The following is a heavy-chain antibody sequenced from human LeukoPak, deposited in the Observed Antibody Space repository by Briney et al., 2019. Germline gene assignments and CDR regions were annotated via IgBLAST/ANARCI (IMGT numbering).Heavy chain of an antibody. CDR2: IYSRGDT. CDR1: EFIVSINY. V-gene: IGHV3-66*01. Sequence: GGSLRLSCAASEFIVSINYMTWVRQAPGKGLEWVSLIYSRGDTKYADSVKGRFTISRDNSKNTLYLQMNSLRAEDTAVYYCASEVAAIEPKLGCIDYWGQGTLVTVSS. CDR3: ASEVAAIEPKLGCIDY. J-gene: IGHJ4*02. D-gene: IGHD5-12*01.